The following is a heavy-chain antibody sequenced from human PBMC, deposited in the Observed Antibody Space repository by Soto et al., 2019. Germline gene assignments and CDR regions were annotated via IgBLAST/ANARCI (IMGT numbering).Heavy chain of an antibody. D-gene: IGHD2-21*02. J-gene: IGHJ5*02. CDR2: IYNSGST. Sequence: QVQLQESGPGLVKPSQTLSLTCTVSGGSISSGGYYWSWIRQHPGKGLEWIGYIYNSGSTYYNPXXXXXXXXXXXXXXXXXXXXXXSVTAXXXXXXXCARDPAPWGQGTLVTVSS. V-gene: IGHV4-31*01. CDR1: GGSISSGGYY. CDR3: ARDPAP.